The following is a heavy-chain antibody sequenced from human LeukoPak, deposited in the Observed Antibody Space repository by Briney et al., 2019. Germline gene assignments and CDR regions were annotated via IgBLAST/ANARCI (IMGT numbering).Heavy chain of an antibody. Sequence: KPSETLSLTCTVSGGSIRSYYWSWIRQPAGKGLEWIGRIYTSGSTNYNPSLKSRVTMSVDTSKNQFSLKLSSVTAADTAVYYCAREGYYGSGSYYHLDYWGQGTLVTVSS. V-gene: IGHV4-4*07. CDR1: GGSIRSYY. CDR3: AREGYYGSGSYYHLDY. CDR2: IYTSGST. D-gene: IGHD3-10*01. J-gene: IGHJ4*02.